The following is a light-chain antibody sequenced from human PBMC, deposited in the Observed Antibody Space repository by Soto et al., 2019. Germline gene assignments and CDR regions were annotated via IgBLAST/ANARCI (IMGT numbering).Light chain of an antibody. CDR1: HIVSSRN. V-gene: IGKV3-20*01. J-gene: IGKJ1*01. CDR3: QQYGGSPT. CDR2: GAS. Sequence: EIVLTQSPGTLSLSPGERGTLSCRAIHIVSSRNLAWYQQKPGQAPRLLLYGASSRANGIPDRFSGSGSGTDFTLTIRRLEPEDFAVYYCQQYGGSPTFGQGTKVDIK.